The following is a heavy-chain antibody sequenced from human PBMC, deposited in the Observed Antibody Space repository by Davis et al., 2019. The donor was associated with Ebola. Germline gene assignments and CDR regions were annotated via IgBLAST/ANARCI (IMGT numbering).Heavy chain of an antibody. V-gene: IGHV3-11*06. D-gene: IGHD4-17*01. Sequence: GESLKISCAASGFTFSDYYMSWIRQAPGKGLEWLSYISGTSSYTKYADSVKGRFTISRDNAKNSLYLQMNSLRAEDTAVYYCARDQSYGYGDPPGWGQGTLVTVSS. CDR3: ARDQSYGYGDPPG. J-gene: IGHJ4*02. CDR2: ISGTSSYT. CDR1: GFTFSDYY.